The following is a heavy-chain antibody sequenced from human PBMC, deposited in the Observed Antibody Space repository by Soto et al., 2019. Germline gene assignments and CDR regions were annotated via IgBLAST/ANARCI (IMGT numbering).Heavy chain of an antibody. CDR1: GYTFTSYA. J-gene: IGHJ4*02. D-gene: IGHD4-17*01. CDR3: ARGGRYGDYVDY. Sequence: QVQFVQSGAEEKKPGASVKVSCKASGYTFTSYAIHWVRQAPGQRLEWMGWINAGNGDTKYSQKFQGRVTITRDTPEKTAYMELGSLRSEDTAGYYCARGGRYGDYVDYWGQGTLVTVSS. CDR2: INAGNGDT. V-gene: IGHV1-3*05.